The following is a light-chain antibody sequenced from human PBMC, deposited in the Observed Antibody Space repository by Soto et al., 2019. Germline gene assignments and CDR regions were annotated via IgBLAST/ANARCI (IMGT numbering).Light chain of an antibody. CDR2: TTS. J-gene: IGKJ4*01. V-gene: IGKV3-15*01. CDR1: QNVGSN. CDR3: QQYDDWPLT. Sequence: EIVMTQSPATLSVSPGERITISCRASQNVGSNLAWYQQTPGQAPSLLIYTTSSRAAGVPARFSGSGSGTEFTITIDRMQYEDFAVYYCQQYDDWPLTFGGGTKVDIK.